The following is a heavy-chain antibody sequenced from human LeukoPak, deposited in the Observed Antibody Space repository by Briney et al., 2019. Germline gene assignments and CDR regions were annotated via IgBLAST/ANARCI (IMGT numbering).Heavy chain of an antibody. CDR1: GGSISSGSYY. Sequence: PSQTLSLTCTVSGGSISSGSYYWSWIRQPAGKGLEWIGRIYTSGSTNYNPSLKSRVTISVDTSKNQFSLKLSSVTAADTAVYYCARTYYYYYYYMDVWGKGTTVTVSS. J-gene: IGHJ6*03. CDR2: IYTSGST. V-gene: IGHV4-61*02. CDR3: ARTYYYYYYYMDV.